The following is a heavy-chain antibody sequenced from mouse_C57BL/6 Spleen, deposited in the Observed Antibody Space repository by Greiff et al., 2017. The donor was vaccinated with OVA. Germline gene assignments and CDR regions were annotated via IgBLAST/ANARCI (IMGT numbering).Heavy chain of an antibody. Sequence: EVQRVESGPGLVKPSQSLSLTCSVTGYSITSGYYWNWIRQFPGNKLEWMGYISYDGSNNYNPSLKNRITITRDTSKNQFFLKLNSVTTEDTATYYCARVGDDYFDYWGQGTTLTVSS. V-gene: IGHV3-6*01. CDR1: GYSITSGYY. CDR3: ARVGDDYFDY. J-gene: IGHJ2*01. CDR2: ISYDGSN.